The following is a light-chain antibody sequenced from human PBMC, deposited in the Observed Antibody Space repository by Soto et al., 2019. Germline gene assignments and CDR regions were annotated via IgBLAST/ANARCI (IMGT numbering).Light chain of an antibody. Sequence: QSVLTQPPSASGTPGQRVTNSCSGSSSNIETNTVNWYQQLPGTAPKLLIYSNDQRPSGVPDRFSGSKSGTSASLAISGLQSEDEADYYCAAWDDSLNSAVFGGGTKLTVL. CDR3: AAWDDSLNSAV. J-gene: IGLJ7*01. CDR1: SSNIETNT. V-gene: IGLV1-44*01. CDR2: SND.